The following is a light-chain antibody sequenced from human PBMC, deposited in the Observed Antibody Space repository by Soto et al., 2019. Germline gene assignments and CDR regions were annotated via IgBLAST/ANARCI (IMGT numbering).Light chain of an antibody. Sequence: QAVVTQPPSVSGAPGQRVTISCTGSSSNIGAGYDVHWYQQLPGTAPKLLIFGNSNRPSGVPDRFSGSKSGTSASLAITGLQAEDEADYYCQSFDRSLSGRVFGGGTKVTVL. V-gene: IGLV1-40*01. J-gene: IGLJ3*02. CDR1: SSNIGAGYD. CDR2: GNS. CDR3: QSFDRSLSGRV.